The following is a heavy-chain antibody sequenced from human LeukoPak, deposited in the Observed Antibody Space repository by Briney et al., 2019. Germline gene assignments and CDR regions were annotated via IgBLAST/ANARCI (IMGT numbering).Heavy chain of an antibody. CDR1: GGTFSSYA. CDR2: IIPIFGTA. Sequence: SVKVSCKASGGTFSSYAISWVRQAPGQGLEWMGRIIPIFGTANYAQKFQGRVTITTDESTSTAYMELSSLRSEDTAVYYCASDHYDYVSGSYRLTYFDYWGQGTLVTVSS. CDR3: ASDHYDYVSGSYRLTYFDY. V-gene: IGHV1-69*05. J-gene: IGHJ4*02. D-gene: IGHD3-16*02.